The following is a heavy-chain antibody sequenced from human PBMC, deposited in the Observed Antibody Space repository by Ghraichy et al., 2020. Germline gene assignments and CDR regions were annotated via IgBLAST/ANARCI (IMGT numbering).Heavy chain of an antibody. CDR2: INHSGST. D-gene: IGHD4-17*01. J-gene: IGHJ6*02. CDR3: ARGRVTPPRYGDYHRTYYGMDV. V-gene: IGHV4-34*01. CDR1: GGSFSGYY. Sequence: SETLSLTCAVYGGSFSGYYWSWIRQPPGKGLEWIGEINHSGSTNYNPSLKSRVTISVDTSKNQFSLKLSSVTAADTAVYYCARGRVTPPRYGDYHRTYYGMDVWGQGTTVTVSS.